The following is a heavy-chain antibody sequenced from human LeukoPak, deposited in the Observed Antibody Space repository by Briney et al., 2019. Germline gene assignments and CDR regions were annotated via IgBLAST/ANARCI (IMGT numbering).Heavy chain of an antibody. Sequence: SETLSLTCTVSGGSISSSSYYWGWIRQPPGKGPEWIGSIYYSGSTYYNPSLKSRVTISVDTSKNQFSLKLSSVTAADTAVYYCARDRGTRWGQGTLVTVSS. CDR1: GGSISSSSYY. J-gene: IGHJ4*02. D-gene: IGHD3-10*01. CDR2: IYYSGST. CDR3: ARDRGTR. V-gene: IGHV4-39*07.